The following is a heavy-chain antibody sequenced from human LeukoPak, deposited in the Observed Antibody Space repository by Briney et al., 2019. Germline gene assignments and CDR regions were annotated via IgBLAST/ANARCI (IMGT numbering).Heavy chain of an antibody. CDR1: GGSISSSTW. CDR3: ASGGLVSRYLDH. D-gene: IGHD3-9*01. Sequence: SETLSLTCAVSGGSISSSTWWTWVRLPPGKGLEWIGEVFHSGSTNLNPSLKSRLTLSVDESKHEFSLKMTSVTAADTAVYYCASGGLVSRYLDHWGQGTLVTVPS. V-gene: IGHV4-4*02. J-gene: IGHJ4*02. CDR2: VFHSGST.